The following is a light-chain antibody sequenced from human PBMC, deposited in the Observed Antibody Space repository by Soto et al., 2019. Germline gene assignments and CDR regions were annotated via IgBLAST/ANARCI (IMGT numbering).Light chain of an antibody. CDR1: SSDVGTYNY. CDR3: SSHTGSTVV. Sequence: QSVLTQPASASGSPGQSITISCTGTSSDVGTYNYVSWYQQHPGKAPKLMIYYVSHRPSGVSNRFSGSKSGNTASLTISGLQAEDEADYYCSSHTGSTVVFGGCTQLTVL. J-gene: IGLJ2*01. V-gene: IGLV2-14*01. CDR2: YVS.